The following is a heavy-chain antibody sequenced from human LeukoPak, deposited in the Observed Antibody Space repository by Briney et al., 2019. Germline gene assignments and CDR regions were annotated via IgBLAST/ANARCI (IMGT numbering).Heavy chain of an antibody. Sequence: SETLSLTCTVSGASVNSASYLWGWVRQPPGKGLEWIGSVYSSGSTYYMPPLKSRVTISLDTSRNEFSLKLSSVTAADTAVYYCTRDLGNWDIDYWGQGTLVTVSS. CDR1: GASVNSASYL. J-gene: IGHJ4*02. V-gene: IGHV4-39*07. D-gene: IGHD7-27*01. CDR2: VYSSGST. CDR3: TRDLGNWDIDY.